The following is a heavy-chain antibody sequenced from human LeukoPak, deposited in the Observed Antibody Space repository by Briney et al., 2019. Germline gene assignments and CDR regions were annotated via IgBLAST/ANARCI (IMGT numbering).Heavy chain of an antibody. CDR2: IIPIFGTA. Sequence: SVKVSCKASGGTFSSYAISWVRQAPGQGLEWMGGIIPIFGTANYAQKLQGRVTMTTDTSTSTAYMELRSLRSDDTAVYYCARVRPAAMIGWYYYYGMDVWGQGTTVTVSS. CDR3: ARVRPAAMIGWYYYYGMDV. J-gene: IGHJ6*02. V-gene: IGHV1-69*05. D-gene: IGHD2-2*01. CDR1: GGTFSSYA.